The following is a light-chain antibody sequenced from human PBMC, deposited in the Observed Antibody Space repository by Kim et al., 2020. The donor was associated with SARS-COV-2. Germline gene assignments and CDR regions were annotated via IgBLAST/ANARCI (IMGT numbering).Light chain of an antibody. CDR2: YDS. J-gene: IGLJ2*01. Sequence: VAPGKTARITCGGNNIGSKSVHWYQQKPGQAPVLVIYYDSDRPSGIPERFSGSNSGNTATLTISRTQAMDEADYYCQAWDSSTVVVFGGGTQLTVL. V-gene: IGLV3-21*01. CDR1: NIGSKS. CDR3: QAWDSSTVVV.